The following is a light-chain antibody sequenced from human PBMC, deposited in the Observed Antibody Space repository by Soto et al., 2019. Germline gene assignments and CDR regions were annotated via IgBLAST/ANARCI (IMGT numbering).Light chain of an antibody. V-gene: IGLV2-8*01. CDR1: SGDVGGYDY. CDR3: SSYAGSDTDYV. Sequence: QSSLSQPPAATWSTGHSVTISCTGTSGDVGGYDYVSWYQQHPGKAPKLMIYEVTKRPLGVPDRISGSKSGNTASLTVSGLHAEEEPDYYCSSYAGSDTDYVFGPGTKPTV. CDR2: EVT. J-gene: IGLJ1*01.